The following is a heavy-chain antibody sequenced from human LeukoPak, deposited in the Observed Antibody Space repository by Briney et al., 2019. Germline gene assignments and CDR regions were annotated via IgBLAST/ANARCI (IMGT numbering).Heavy chain of an antibody. D-gene: IGHD3-22*01. CDR2: ISGSGGST. V-gene: IGHV3-23*01. CDR3: ARPGHGNYGPVGY. Sequence: SGGSLRLSCAASGFTFSSYAMSWVRQAPGKGLEWVSAISGSGGSTYYADSVKGRLTISRDNSKNTLFLEMSNLRPEDTAVYYCARPGHGNYGPVGYWGQGTLVTVSS. J-gene: IGHJ4*02. CDR1: GFTFSSYA.